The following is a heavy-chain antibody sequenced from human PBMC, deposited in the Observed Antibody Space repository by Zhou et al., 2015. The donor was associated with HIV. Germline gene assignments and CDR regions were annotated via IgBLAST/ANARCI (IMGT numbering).Heavy chain of an antibody. V-gene: IGHV1-69*08. CDR2: IIPILGIA. CDR3: AGDVWSGYMYYYGMDV. CDR1: GGTFSSYT. D-gene: IGHD3-3*01. Sequence: QVQLVQSGAEVKKPGSSVKVSCKASGGTFSSYTISWVRQAPGQGLEWMGRIIPILGIANYAQKFQGRVTITADKSTSTAYMELSSLRSEDTAVYYCAGDVWSGYMYYYGMDVWGQGTTVTVSS. J-gene: IGHJ6*02.